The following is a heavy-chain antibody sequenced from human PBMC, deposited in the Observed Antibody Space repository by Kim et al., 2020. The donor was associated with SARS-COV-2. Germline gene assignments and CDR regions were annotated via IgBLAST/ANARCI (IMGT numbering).Heavy chain of an antibody. CDR3: WKVATIGGFDY. J-gene: IGHJ4*02. V-gene: IGHV3-15*01. D-gene: IGHD5-12*01. CDR2: T. Sequence: TDYAAPVKGRFTISRDDSKNTLYLQMNSLKTEDTAVYYCWKVATIGGFDYWGQGTLVTVSS.